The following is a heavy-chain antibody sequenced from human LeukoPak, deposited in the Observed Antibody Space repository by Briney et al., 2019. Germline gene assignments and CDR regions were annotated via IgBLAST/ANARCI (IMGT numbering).Heavy chain of an antibody. D-gene: IGHD3-16*02. Sequence: GGSLRLSCAASGFTFSNAWMSWVRQAPGKGLEWVGRIKSKTDGGTTDYAAPVKGRFTISRDDSKNTLYLQMNSLKTEDTAVYYCTYEGVIVRGGDYWGQGTLVTVSS. V-gene: IGHV3-15*01. CDR1: GFTFSNAW. CDR3: TYEGVIVRGGDY. CDR2: IKSKTDGGTT. J-gene: IGHJ4*02.